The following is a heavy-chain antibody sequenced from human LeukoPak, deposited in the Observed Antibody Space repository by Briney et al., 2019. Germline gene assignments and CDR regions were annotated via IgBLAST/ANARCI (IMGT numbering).Heavy chain of an antibody. CDR1: RFIFSSYW. D-gene: IGHD3-22*01. Sequence: GGSLRLSCAASRFIFSSYWMHWVRQAPGKGLVWVSRINSDGSSTSYADSVKGRFTISRDNAKNTLYLQMNSLRAEDTAVYYCTRQNYYDSSGYGDYWGQGTLVTVSS. CDR3: TRQNYYDSSGYGDY. CDR2: INSDGSST. V-gene: IGHV3-74*01. J-gene: IGHJ4*02.